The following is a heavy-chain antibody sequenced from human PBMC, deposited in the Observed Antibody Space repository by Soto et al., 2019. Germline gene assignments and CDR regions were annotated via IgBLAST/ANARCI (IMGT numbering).Heavy chain of an antibody. J-gene: IGHJ4*02. CDR1: GASVTTYY. CDR3: ATGRGGYATPY. Sequence: QVQLEQSGPGLVKPSETLSLACSVSGASVTTYYWNWIRQPPGKTLEWIGHMYYGGNTDYNPSLKGRVSFSVDTSKNQFSLNLTSLTAADTAVYYCATGRGGYATPYWGQGILVVVSS. CDR2: MYYGGNT. V-gene: IGHV4-59*02. D-gene: IGHD2-15*01.